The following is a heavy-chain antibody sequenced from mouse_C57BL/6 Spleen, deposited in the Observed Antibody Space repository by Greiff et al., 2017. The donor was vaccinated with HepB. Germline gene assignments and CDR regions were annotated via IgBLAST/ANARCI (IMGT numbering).Heavy chain of an antibody. CDR1: GFTFSDYG. CDR2: ISSGSSTI. J-gene: IGHJ3*01. CDR3: ARPEPQAWFAY. Sequence: EVQLVESGGGLVKPGGSLKLSCAASGFTFSDYGMHWVRQAPEKGLEWVAYISSGSSTIYYADTVKGRFTISRDNAKNTLFLQMTSLRSEDTAMYYCARPEPQAWFAYWGQGTLVTVSA. V-gene: IGHV5-17*01.